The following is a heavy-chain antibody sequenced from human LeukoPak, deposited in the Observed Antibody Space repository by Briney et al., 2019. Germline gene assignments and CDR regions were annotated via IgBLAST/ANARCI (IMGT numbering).Heavy chain of an antibody. V-gene: IGHV1-2*02. CDR2: INPNSGGT. D-gene: IGHD3-3*01. CDR1: GYTFTGYY. J-gene: IGHJ5*02. Sequence: GASVKVSCKASGYTFTGYYMHWVRQAPGQGLEWMGWINPNSGGTNYAQKFQGRVTMTRDTSISTAYVELSRLRSDDTAVYYCARMQYYDFWSGYYTSWFDPWGQGTLVTVSS. CDR3: ARMQYYDFWSGYYTSWFDP.